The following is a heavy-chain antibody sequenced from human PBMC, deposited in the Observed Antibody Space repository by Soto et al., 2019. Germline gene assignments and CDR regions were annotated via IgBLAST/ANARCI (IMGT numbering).Heavy chain of an antibody. Sequence: GGSLRLSCAASGVTFGSHAMTWVRQAPGKGLEWVAGISASGGNTYYADSVKGRFTISRDSSDNTLYLQMDRLRVDDTALYYCAKAKSTSTFTAMDAWGQGTTVTVSS. CDR1: GVTFGSHA. CDR3: AKAKSTSTFTAMDA. J-gene: IGHJ6*02. CDR2: ISASGGNT. V-gene: IGHV3-23*01. D-gene: IGHD5-12*01.